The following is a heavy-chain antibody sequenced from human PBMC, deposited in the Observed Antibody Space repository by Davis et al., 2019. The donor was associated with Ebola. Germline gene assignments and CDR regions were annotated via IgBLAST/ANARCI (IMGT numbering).Heavy chain of an antibody. J-gene: IGHJ4*02. Sequence: PSETLSLTCAVYGGSFSGYYWSWIRQPPGKGLEWIGEINHSGSTNYNPSLKSRVTISVDTSKNQFSLKLSSVTAADTAVYYCARGRRLAPHFDYWGQGTLVTVSS. CDR2: INHSGST. CDR1: GGSFSGYY. D-gene: IGHD4-17*01. CDR3: ARGRRLAPHFDY. V-gene: IGHV4-34*01.